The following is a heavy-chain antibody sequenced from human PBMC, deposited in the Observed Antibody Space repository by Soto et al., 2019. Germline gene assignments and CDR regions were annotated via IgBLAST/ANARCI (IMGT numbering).Heavy chain of an antibody. J-gene: IGHJ6*02. Sequence: QMQLVQSGPEVKKPGTSVKVSCKASGFTFTSSAVQWVRQARGQRLEWIGWIVVGSGNTNYAQKFQERVTTTRDMSTSTAYMELSSLRSEDTAVYYWAAGIQLWEWYYYGMDVWGQGTTVTVSS. CDR3: AAGIQLWEWYYYGMDV. CDR1: GFTFTSSA. CDR2: IVVGSGNT. V-gene: IGHV1-58*01. D-gene: IGHD5-18*01.